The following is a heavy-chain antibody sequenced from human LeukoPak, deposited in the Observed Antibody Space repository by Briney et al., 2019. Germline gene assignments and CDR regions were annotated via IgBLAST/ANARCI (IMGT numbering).Heavy chain of an antibody. D-gene: IGHD2-8*02. CDR1: GFTFDDYA. CDR2: ISWNSGSI. J-gene: IGHJ4*02. CDR3: AREVGYYYDI. V-gene: IGHV3-9*01. Sequence: PGRSLRLSCAASGFTFDDYAMHWVRQAPGKGLEWVSGISWNSGSIGYADSVKGRFTISRDNAKNSLYLQMNSLRAEDTAVYYCAREVGYYYDIWGQGTLVTVSS.